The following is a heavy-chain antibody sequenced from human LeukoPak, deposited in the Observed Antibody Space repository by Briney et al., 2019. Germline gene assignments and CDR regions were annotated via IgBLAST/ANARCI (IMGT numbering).Heavy chain of an antibody. CDR3: ARQGSNWYFEYFQH. CDR2: IHYSGRN. V-gene: IGHV4-39*01. D-gene: IGHD4-11*01. CDR1: GCSISSSRNY. J-gene: IGHJ1*01. Sequence: PSETLSLTCTVSGCSISSSRNYWGWIRQPPGKRLEWIGRIHYSGRNYYSTHLKSRVAISVDMSKNQFSLKLTSVTAADTAVYYCARQGSNWYFEYFQHWGQGTLVTVSS.